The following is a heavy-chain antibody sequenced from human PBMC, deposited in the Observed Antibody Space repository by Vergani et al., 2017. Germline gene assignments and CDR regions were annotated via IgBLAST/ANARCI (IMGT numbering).Heavy chain of an antibody. V-gene: IGHV4-34*01. Sequence: QVQLQQWGAGLLKPSETLSLTCAVYGGSFSGYYWSWIRQPPGKGLEWIGEINHSGSTNYNPSLKSRVTISVDTSKNQFSLKLSSVTAADTAVYYCARARYGPWVDYWGQGTLVTVSS. CDR2: INHSGST. D-gene: IGHD4-17*01. J-gene: IGHJ4*02. CDR1: GGSFSGYY. CDR3: ARARYGPWVDY.